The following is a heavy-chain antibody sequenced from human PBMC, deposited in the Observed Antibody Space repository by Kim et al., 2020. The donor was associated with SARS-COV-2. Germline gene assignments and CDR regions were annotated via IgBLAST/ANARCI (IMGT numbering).Heavy chain of an antibody. V-gene: IGHV3-15*01. D-gene: IGHD6-13*01. CDR1: GFPFSYVW. CDR2: IKTTTDGEAT. CDR3: TTLISAAGRCY. Sequence: GGSLRLSCAASGFPFSYVWMSWVRQAPGRGLEWVARIKTTTDGEATDYAAPVRGRFTMSRDESKHTLHLQMNSLETEDTGVYYCTTLISAAGRCYSGQRALGTLSS. J-gene: IGHJ4*02.